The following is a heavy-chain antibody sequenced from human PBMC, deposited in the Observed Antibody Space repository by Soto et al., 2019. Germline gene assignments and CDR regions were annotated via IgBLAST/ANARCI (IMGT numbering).Heavy chain of an antibody. CDR3: ARWFTYGNFDYFDY. V-gene: IGHV3-48*04. CDR1: GFTFSSYS. D-gene: IGHD3-10*01. CDR2: IDSSRSTT. J-gene: IGHJ4*02. Sequence: GSLRLSCAASGFTFSSYSMNWVRQAPGKGLEWVSRIDSSRSTTYYADSVKGRFTISRDNAKNTLYLQMNGLRAEDTALYYCARWFTYGNFDYFDYWGQGTQVTVSS.